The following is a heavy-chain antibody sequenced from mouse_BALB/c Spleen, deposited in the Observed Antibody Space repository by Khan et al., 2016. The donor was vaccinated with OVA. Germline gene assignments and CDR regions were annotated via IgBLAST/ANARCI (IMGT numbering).Heavy chain of an antibody. CDR2: ISYSGST. CDR3: ARTARIKY. CDR1: GYSITSGYG. V-gene: IGHV3-2*02. J-gene: IGHJ2*01. D-gene: IGHD1-2*01. Sequence: VQLKESGPGLVKPSQSFSLTCTVTGYSITSGYGWNWIRQFPGNKLEWMGYISYSGSTNYNPSLKSRISITRDTSKNQFFLQLNSVTTEDTATYYCARTARIKYWGQGTTLTVSS.